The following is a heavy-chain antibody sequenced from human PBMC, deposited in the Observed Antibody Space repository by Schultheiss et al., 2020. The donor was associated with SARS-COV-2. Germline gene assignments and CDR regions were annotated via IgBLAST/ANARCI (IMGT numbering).Heavy chain of an antibody. J-gene: IGHJ5*02. CDR3: ARDRGSNWFDP. CDR1: GFTFDDYA. V-gene: IGHV3-48*04. D-gene: IGHD3-10*01. CDR2: ISSSSSTI. Sequence: GGSLRLSCAASGFTFDDYAMHWVRQAPGKGLEWVSYISSSSSTIYYADSVKGRFTISRDNAKNSLYLQMNSLRAEDTAVYYCARDRGSNWFDPWGQGTLVTVSS.